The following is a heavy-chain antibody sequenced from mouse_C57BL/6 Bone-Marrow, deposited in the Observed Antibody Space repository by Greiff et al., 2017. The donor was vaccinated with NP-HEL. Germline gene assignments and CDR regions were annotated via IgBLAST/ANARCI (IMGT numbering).Heavy chain of an antibody. CDR3: TLLWRIFFAY. CDR2: IRLKSDNYAT. D-gene: IGHD2-1*01. V-gene: IGHV6-3*01. CDR1: GFTFSNYW. Sequence: EVMLVESGGGLVQPGGSMKLSCVASGFTFSNYWMNWVRQSPGKGLEWVAQIRLKSDNYATHYAESVKGRFTISRDDSKSSVYLQMNNLRAEDTGIYYCTLLWRIFFAYWGQGTLVTVSA. J-gene: IGHJ3*01.